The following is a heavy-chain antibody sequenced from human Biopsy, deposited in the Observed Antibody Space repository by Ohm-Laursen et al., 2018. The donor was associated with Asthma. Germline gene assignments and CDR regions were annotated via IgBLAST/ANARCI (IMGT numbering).Heavy chain of an antibody. CDR1: GFTFHNYV. Sequence: SLRLSCAASGFTFHNYVMHWVRQATGKGLEWVAGIFFDGSNKYYADSVKGRFTISRDNSKDTLCLQVNSLRGDDTAVYYCARGKTWGRSYYFDYWDQGTLVTVSS. J-gene: IGHJ4*02. D-gene: IGHD6-6*01. CDR3: ARGKTWGRSYYFDY. V-gene: IGHV3-30-3*01. CDR2: IFFDGSNK.